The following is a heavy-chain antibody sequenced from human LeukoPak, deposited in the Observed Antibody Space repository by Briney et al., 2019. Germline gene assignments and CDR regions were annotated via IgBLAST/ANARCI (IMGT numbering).Heavy chain of an antibody. CDR2: ISYDGSNK. V-gene: IGHV3-30-3*01. CDR1: GFTFSSYA. D-gene: IGHD6-6*01. Sequence: GGSLRLSCAASGFTFSSYAMHWVRQAPGKGLEWVAVISYDGSNKYYADSVKGRFTISRDNSKSTLYLQMNSLRAEDTAVYYCAREGIAARGVDYWGQGTLVTVSS. CDR3: AREGIAARGVDY. J-gene: IGHJ4*02.